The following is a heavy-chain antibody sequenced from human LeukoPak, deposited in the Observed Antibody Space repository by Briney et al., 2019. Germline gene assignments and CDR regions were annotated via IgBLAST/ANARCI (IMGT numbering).Heavy chain of an antibody. Sequence: GKSLKISCKGSGYSFTSYWIGWVRQMPGKGLEWMGIIYPGDSDTRYSPSFQGQVTISADKSISTAYLQWSSLKASDTAMYYCARHPPGYCSGGSCYPDYFDYWGQGTLVTVSS. V-gene: IGHV5-51*01. CDR3: ARHPPGYCSGGSCYPDYFDY. CDR1: GYSFTSYW. J-gene: IGHJ4*02. CDR2: IYPGDSDT. D-gene: IGHD2-15*01.